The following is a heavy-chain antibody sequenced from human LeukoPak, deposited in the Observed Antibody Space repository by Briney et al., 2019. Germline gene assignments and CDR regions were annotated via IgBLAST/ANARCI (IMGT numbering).Heavy chain of an antibody. CDR3: ARGWCSGGSCIPYYMDV. CDR2: MNPNSGNT. V-gene: IGHV1-8*03. Sequence: ASVKVSCKASGYTFTSYDINWVRQATGQGLEWMGWMNPNSGNTGYAQKFQGRVTITRNTSISTAYMELSSLRSEDTAVYYCARGWCSGGSCIPYYMDVWGKGTTVTVSS. CDR1: GYTFTSYD. D-gene: IGHD2-15*01. J-gene: IGHJ6*03.